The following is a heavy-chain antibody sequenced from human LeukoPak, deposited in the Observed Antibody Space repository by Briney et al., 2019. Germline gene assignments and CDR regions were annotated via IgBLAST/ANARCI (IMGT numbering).Heavy chain of an antibody. D-gene: IGHD2-2*01. V-gene: IGHV1-18*01. CDR2: ITTYNGNT. Sequence: ASVKVSCKASGYTFTTYGLSWVRQAPGQGLEWMGWITTYNGNTNYAQKLQGRVTMTTDTSTSTAYMELRSLRSDDTAVYYCARDAQHYCSSTSCYGPRSGADYYYYYMDVWGKGTTVTVSS. CDR1: GYTFTTYG. J-gene: IGHJ6*03. CDR3: ARDAQHYCSSTSCYGPRSGADYYYYYMDV.